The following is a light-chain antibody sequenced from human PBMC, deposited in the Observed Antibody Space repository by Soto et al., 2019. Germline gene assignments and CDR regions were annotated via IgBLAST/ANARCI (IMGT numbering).Light chain of an antibody. CDR1: NSNIGSNF. CDR3: ATWDDSLSGWV. V-gene: IGLV1-47*02. CDR2: SYN. J-gene: IGLJ3*02. Sequence: QSVLTQPPSASGTPGQRVTISWSGTNSNIGSNFVYWYQHLPGTTPKLLVFSYNQRPSGVPDRFSGSKSGSSASLAISGLRSEDEADYYCATWDDSLSGWVFGGGTKLTVL.